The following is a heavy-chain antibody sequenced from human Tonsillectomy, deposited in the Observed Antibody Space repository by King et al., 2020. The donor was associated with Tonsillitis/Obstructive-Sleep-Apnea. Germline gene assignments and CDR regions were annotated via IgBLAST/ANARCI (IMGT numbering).Heavy chain of an antibody. V-gene: IGHV2-5*02. CDR2: IYWDDDK. J-gene: IGHJ4*01. Sequence: VTLKESGPTLVKPTQTLTLTCTFSGFSLSTSGVGVGWIRQPPGKALEWLALIYWDDDKRYSPSLKSRLTLTKEHSKNQVVLTMNNMDPVDTATYYCARLRGGVEDNWGQGTLVTVSS. D-gene: IGHD4-17*01. CDR3: ARLRGGVEDN. CDR1: GFSLSTSGVG.